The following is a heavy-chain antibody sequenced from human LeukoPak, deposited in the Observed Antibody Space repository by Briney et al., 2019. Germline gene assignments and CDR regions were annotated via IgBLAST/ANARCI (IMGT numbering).Heavy chain of an antibody. CDR2: ISGSGGST. CDR1: GFTFSSYA. J-gene: IGHJ4*02. CDR3: AKDRFPPINWNPPHDSFFDY. V-gene: IGHV3-23*01. D-gene: IGHD1-20*01. Sequence: GGSLRLSCAASGFTFSSYAMSWVRQAPGKGLEWVSAISGSGGSTYYADSVKGRFTISRDNSKNTLYLQMNSLRAEDTAVYYCAKDRFPPINWNPPHDSFFDYWGQGTLVTVSS.